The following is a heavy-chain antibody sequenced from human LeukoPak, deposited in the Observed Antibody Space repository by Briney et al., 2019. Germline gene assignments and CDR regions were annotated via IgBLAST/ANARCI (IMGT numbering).Heavy chain of an antibody. Sequence: ASVKVSCKASGYAFTGYYMHWVRQAPGQGLEWMGWISAYNGNTNYAQKLQGRVTMTTDTSTSTAYMELRSLRSDDTAVYYCAGVLRYFDWYFDYWGQGTLVTVSS. J-gene: IGHJ4*02. V-gene: IGHV1-18*04. CDR3: AGVLRYFDWYFDY. D-gene: IGHD3-9*01. CDR1: GYAFTGYY. CDR2: ISAYNGNT.